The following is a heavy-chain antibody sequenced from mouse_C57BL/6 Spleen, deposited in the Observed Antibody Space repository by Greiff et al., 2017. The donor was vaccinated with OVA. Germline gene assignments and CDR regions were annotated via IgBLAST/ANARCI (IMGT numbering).Heavy chain of an antibody. CDR3: ARVQGYVDY. V-gene: IGHV5-16*01. Sequence: EVNVVESEGGLVQPGSSMKLSCTASGFTFSDYYMAWVRQVPEKGLEWVANINYDGSSTYYLDSLKSRFIISRDNAKNILYLQMSSLKSEDTATYYCARVQGYVDYWGQGTTLTVSS. CDR1: GFTFSDYY. D-gene: IGHD6-1*01. CDR2: INYDGSST. J-gene: IGHJ2*01.